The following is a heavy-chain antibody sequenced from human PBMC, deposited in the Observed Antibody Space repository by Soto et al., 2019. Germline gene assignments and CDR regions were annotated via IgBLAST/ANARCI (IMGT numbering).Heavy chain of an antibody. CDR3: ERGFITMIVVAHPDY. Sequence: GASVKVSCKASGYTFTSYAMHWVRQAPGQRLEWMGWINAGNGNTKYSQKFQGRVTITRDTSASTAYMELSSLRSEDTAVYYCERGFITMIVVAHPDYWGQGTLVTVSS. CDR2: INAGNGNT. CDR1: GYTFTSYA. J-gene: IGHJ4*02. D-gene: IGHD3-22*01. V-gene: IGHV1-3*01.